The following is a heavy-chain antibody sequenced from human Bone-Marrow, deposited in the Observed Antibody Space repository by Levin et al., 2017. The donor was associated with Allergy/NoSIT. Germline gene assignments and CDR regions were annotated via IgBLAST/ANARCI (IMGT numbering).Heavy chain of an antibody. J-gene: IGHJ6*02. CDR1: GDSVSSNSAA. Sequence: SSQTLSLTCAISGDSVSSNSAAWNWIRQSPSRGLEWLGRTYYRSKWYNDYAVSVKSRITINPDTSKNQFSLQLNSVTPEDAAVYYCSYSSSSTNYYGMDVWGQGTTVTVSS. V-gene: IGHV6-1*01. CDR3: SYSSSSTNYYGMDV. D-gene: IGHD6-6*01. CDR2: TYYRSKWYN.